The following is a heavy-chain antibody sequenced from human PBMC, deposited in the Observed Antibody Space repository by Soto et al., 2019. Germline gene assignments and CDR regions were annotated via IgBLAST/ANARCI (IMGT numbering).Heavy chain of an antibody. CDR1: GGSISSNNW. CDR3: ARVYSGSYSDY. J-gene: IGHJ4*02. Sequence: SETLSLTCAVSGGSISSNNWWSWVRQPPGKGLEWIGEIFHSGSTYYSPSLKSRVTISVDKSKKYFSLNLTSVTAADTAVYYCARVYSGSYSDYWGQGTLVT. D-gene: IGHD1-26*01. CDR2: IFHSGST. V-gene: IGHV4-4*02.